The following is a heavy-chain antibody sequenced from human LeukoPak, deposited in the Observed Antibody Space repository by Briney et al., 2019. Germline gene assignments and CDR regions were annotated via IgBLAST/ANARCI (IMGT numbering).Heavy chain of an antibody. Sequence: GGSLSLSCAASGLRYRSYTLLWLRQAPGKGLEWVSTISGSGGSTYYADSVKGRFTISRDNSKNTLYVQMNSLRAEDTALYYCAKDALLCSGGSCYHTHPCDIWGQGTLVTVSS. CDR1: GLRYRSYT. CDR3: AKDALLCSGGSCYHTHPCDI. D-gene: IGHD2-15*01. CDR2: ISGSGGST. J-gene: IGHJ4*02. V-gene: IGHV3-23*01.